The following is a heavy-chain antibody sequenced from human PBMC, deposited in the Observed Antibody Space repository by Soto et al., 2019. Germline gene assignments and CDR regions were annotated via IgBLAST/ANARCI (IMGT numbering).Heavy chain of an antibody. CDR2: ISSSGGLI. Sequence: QVQLVESGGGLVKPGGSLRLSCAASGFTFSDYYMTWIRQAPGKGLEWVSYISSSGGLIYYADSVKGRFTISRDNARKSLYLQMRSLRAEDSAVYYCARDRYDFWSGSDHYGLDVWGQVTTVTVSS. CDR3: ARDRYDFWSGSDHYGLDV. V-gene: IGHV3-11*01. D-gene: IGHD3-3*01. CDR1: GFTFSDYY. J-gene: IGHJ6*02.